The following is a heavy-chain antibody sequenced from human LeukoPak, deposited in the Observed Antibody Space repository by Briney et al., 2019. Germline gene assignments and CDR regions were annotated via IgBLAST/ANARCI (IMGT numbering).Heavy chain of an antibody. J-gene: IGHJ4*02. CDR1: GFTVSTNY. D-gene: IGHD1-26*01. CDR2: LYGGGIT. V-gene: IGHV3-53*01. CDR3: ARVVGATHFDQ. Sequence: GGSLRLSCVVSGFTVSTNYMSWVRQSPGKGLEWVSILYGGGITYYADSVKGRFTISRDNSKNTLYLRMNSLRAEDTAVYYCARVVGATHFDQWGQGTLVTVSS.